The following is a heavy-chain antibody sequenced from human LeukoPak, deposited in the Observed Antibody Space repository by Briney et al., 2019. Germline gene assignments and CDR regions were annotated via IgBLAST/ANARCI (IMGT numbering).Heavy chain of an antibody. J-gene: IGHJ4*02. V-gene: IGHV3-66*01. Sequence: GGSLRLSCAASGFTDSSNYMSWVRQAPGKGLEWVSVIYSGGSTYYADSVKGRFTISRDNSKNTLYLQMNSLRAEDTAVYYCARDRGDYWGQGTLVTVSS. CDR3: ARDRGDY. CDR1: GFTDSSNY. D-gene: IGHD3-10*01. CDR2: IYSGGST.